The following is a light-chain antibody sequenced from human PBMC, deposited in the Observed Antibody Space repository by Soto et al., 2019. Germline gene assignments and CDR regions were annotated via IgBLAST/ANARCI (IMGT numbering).Light chain of an antibody. J-gene: IGLJ1*01. CDR1: SSDVGGYNY. CDR2: DVS. CDR3: CSYAGSYSDV. Sequence: QSALTQPRSVSGSPGQSVTISCTGTSSDVGGYNYVSWYQQHPGKAPKLMIYDVSKRPSGVPDRFSGSKSGNTASLTISGFQAEDEADYYCCSYAGSYSDVFGTGTKVTVL. V-gene: IGLV2-11*01.